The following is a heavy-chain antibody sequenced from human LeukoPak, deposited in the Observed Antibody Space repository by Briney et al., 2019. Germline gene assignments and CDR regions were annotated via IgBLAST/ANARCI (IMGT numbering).Heavy chain of an antibody. J-gene: IGHJ4*02. Sequence: GGSLRLSCAASGFTFSNAWMSWVRQAPGKGLEWVGRIKSKTDGGTTDYAAPVKGRFTISRDDSKNTLYLQMNSLKTEDTAVYYCTTDFFRYCYDSSGYYYPKDVDYWGQGTLVTVSS. V-gene: IGHV3-15*01. CDR2: IKSKTDGGTT. D-gene: IGHD3-22*01. CDR1: GFTFSNAW. CDR3: TTDFFRYCYDSSGYYYPKDVDY.